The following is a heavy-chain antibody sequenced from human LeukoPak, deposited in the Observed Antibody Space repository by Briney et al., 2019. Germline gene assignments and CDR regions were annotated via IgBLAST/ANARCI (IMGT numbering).Heavy chain of an antibody. D-gene: IGHD3-22*01. CDR1: GFTFSSYG. J-gene: IGHJ6*02. CDR2: IWYDGSNK. CDR3: ARAHYDSSGYYYEDYYYGMDV. V-gene: IGHV3-33*01. Sequence: PGGSLRLSCAASGFTFSSYGMHWVRQAPGKGLEWVAVIWYDGSNKYYADSVKGRFTISRDNSKNTLYLQMSSLRAEDTAVYYCARAHYDSSGYYYEDYYYGMDVWGQGTTVTVSS.